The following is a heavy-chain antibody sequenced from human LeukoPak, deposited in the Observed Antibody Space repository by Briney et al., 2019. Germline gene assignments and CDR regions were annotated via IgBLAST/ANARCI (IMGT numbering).Heavy chain of an antibody. D-gene: IGHD5-18*01. CDR3: ARAAVDTAMAVNWFDP. J-gene: IGHJ5*02. V-gene: IGHV3-30-3*01. CDR2: ISYDGSNK. Sequence: GGSLRLSCAASGFTVSSNYMSWVRQAPGKGLEWVAVISYDGSNKYYADSVKGRFTISRDNSKNTLYLQMNSLRAEDTAVYYCARAAVDTAMAVNWFDPWGQGTLVTVSS. CDR1: GFTVSSNY.